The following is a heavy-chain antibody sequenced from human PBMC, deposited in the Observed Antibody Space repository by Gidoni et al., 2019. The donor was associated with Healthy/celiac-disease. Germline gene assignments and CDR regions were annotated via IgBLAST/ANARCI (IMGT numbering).Heavy chain of an antibody. CDR2: ISSSSSYT. J-gene: IGHJ4*02. Sequence: QVQLVESGGGLVKPGGSLRLSCAASVFTFSDYYMSWIRQAPGKGLEWVSYISSSSSYTNYADSVKGRFTISRDNAKNSLYLQMNSLRAEDTAVYYCARDSLGNGDPDYWGQGTLVTVSS. CDR1: VFTFSDYY. D-gene: IGHD4-17*01. V-gene: IGHV3-11*05. CDR3: ARDSLGNGDPDY.